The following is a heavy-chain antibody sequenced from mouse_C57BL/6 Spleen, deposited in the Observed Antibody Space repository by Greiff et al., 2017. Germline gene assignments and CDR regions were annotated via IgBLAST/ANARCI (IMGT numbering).Heavy chain of an antibody. D-gene: IGHD1-1*01. CDR2: IYPGDGDT. V-gene: IGHV1-80*01. Sequence: QVQLQQSGAELVKPGASVKMSCKASGYAFSSYWMHWVKQRPGKGLEWIGQIYPGDGDTNYNPKFKGKATLTADKSSSTAYLQLSSLTSEDSAVXFCARKHYCYGSGSYYFDYWGQGTTRTVSS. J-gene: IGHJ2*01. CDR3: ARKHYCYGSGSYYFDY. CDR1: GYAFSSYW.